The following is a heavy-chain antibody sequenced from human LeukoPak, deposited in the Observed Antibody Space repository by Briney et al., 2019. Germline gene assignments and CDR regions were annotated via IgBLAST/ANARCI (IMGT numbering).Heavy chain of an antibody. CDR2: ISYDGSNK. V-gene: IGHV3-30*14. Sequence: PGRSLRLSCAAAGFTFSSYAMHWVRQAPGKGLEWVAVISYDGSNKYYADSVKGRFTISRDNSKNTVFLQMNSLRAEDTAVYYCARLYSGSYYRFDYWGQGTLVTVSS. D-gene: IGHD1-26*01. CDR1: GFTFSSYA. CDR3: ARLYSGSYYRFDY. J-gene: IGHJ4*02.